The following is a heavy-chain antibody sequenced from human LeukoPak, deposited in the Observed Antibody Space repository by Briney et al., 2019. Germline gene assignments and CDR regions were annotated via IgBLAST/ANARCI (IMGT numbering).Heavy chain of an antibody. D-gene: IGHD5-12*01. CDR3: ARGKYGGYFIDY. J-gene: IGHJ4*02. CDR2: ISGSGGST. V-gene: IGHV3-23*01. Sequence: LXXAXSXXTXSTYSXXXXRQAPGKXXXWXSAISGSGGSTYYADSVKGRFTISRDNAKNTVYLQMNSLRAEDTAVYYCARGKYGGYFIDYWGQGTLVTVSS. CDR1: XXTXSTYS.